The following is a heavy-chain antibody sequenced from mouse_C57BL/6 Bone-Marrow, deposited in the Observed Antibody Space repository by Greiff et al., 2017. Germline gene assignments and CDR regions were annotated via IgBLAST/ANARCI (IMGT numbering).Heavy chain of an antibody. J-gene: IGHJ2*01. CDR3: TVKYYFDD. CDR2: IRLKSDNYAT. CDR1: GFTFSNYW. Sequence: EVKVEESGGGLVQPGGSMKLSCVASGFTFSNYWMNWVRQSPEKGLEWVAQIRLKSDNYATHYAESVKGRFTISRDDSKSSVYLQMNNLRAEDTGIYYCTVKYYFDDWGQGTTLTVSS. V-gene: IGHV6-3*01. D-gene: IGHD1-3*01.